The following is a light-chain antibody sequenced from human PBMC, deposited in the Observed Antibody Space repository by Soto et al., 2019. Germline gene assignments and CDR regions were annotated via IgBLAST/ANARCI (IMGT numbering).Light chain of an antibody. J-gene: IGLJ1*01. V-gene: IGLV2-14*01. CDR2: DVS. Sequence: QSVLTQPASVSGSPGQSITISCTGTSSDVGGYNYVSWYQQHPGKAPKLMIYDVSNRPSGVSNRFSGSKSGNTASLTISGLQAEDEADYYCSSYTSSSTQHVFGTGTKVTVL. CDR1: SSDVGGYNY. CDR3: SSYTSSSTQHV.